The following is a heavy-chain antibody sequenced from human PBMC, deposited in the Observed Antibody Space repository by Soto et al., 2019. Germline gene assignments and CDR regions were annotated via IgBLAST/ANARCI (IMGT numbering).Heavy chain of an antibody. CDR1: GFTFSSYA. CDR2: ISGSGGST. V-gene: IGHV3-23*01. CDR3: AKILGDGYYFDY. J-gene: IGHJ4*02. D-gene: IGHD2-21*02. Sequence: LSCAASGFTFSSYAMSWVRQAPGKGLEWVSAISGSGGSTYYADSVKGRFTISRDNSKNTLYLQMNSLRAEDTAVYYCAKILGDGYYFDYWGQGTLVTVS.